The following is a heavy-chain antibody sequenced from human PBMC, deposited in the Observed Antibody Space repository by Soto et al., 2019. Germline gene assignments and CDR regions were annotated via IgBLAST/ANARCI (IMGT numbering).Heavy chain of an antibody. CDR3: AKESVGGSYYSGL. CDR2: ISGCGLST. D-gene: IGHD1-26*01. CDR1: GFTFSTYD. V-gene: IGHV3-23*01. Sequence: EVQLLESGGGLVQPGGSLRLSCAASGFTFSTYDMSWVRQASGKGLEWVSAISGCGLSTYYTDSVKGRFTISRDNSKNTLHLEMNSLRAEDTAVYYCAKESVGGSYYSGLWGQGTLVTVSS. J-gene: IGHJ4*02.